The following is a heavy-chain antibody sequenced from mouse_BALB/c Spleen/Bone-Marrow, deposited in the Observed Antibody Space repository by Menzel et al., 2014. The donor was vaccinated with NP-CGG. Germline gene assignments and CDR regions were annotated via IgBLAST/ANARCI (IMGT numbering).Heavy chain of an antibody. D-gene: IGHD2-12*01. J-gene: IGHJ4*01. Sequence: EVQLQQSGAELVKPGASVKLSCTASGFNIKDTYMHWVKQRPEQGLEWIGRIDPANGNTKYDPKFQGKATITADASSNTAYLQLSSLTSEDTAVYYCARYYMCGCYAMDYWGQGTSVTVSS. CDR3: ARYYMCGCYAMDY. CDR2: IDPANGNT. CDR1: GFNIKDTY. V-gene: IGHV14-3*02.